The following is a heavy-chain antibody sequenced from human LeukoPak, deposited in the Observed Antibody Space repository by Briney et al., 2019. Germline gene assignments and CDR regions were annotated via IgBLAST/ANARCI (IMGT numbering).Heavy chain of an antibody. D-gene: IGHD3-22*01. CDR3: ARDCDRSGYYCY. CDR1: GYSFTNYG. J-gene: IGHJ4*02. Sequence: ASVKVSCKASGYSFTNYGFSWVRQAPGQGLEWMGWISAYNGNPNYAQKLQGRVTMTTDTSTSTAYMELRSLRSDDTAVYYCARDCDRSGYYCYWGQGTLVTVSS. CDR2: ISAYNGNP. V-gene: IGHV1-18*01.